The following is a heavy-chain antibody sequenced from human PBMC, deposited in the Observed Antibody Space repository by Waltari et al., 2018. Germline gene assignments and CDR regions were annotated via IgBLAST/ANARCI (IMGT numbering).Heavy chain of an antibody. CDR2: INPNSGGT. V-gene: IGHV1-2*02. CDR3: ARDPRSYGDYGTDDAFDI. J-gene: IGHJ3*02. D-gene: IGHD4-17*01. Sequence: QVQLVQSGAEVKKPGASVKVSCKASGYTFTGYYMHWVRQAPGQGLEWMGWINPNSGGTNYAQKFQGRVTMTRDTSINTAYMELSRLRSDDTAVYYCARDPRSYGDYGTDDAFDIWGQGTMVTVSS. CDR1: GYTFTGYY.